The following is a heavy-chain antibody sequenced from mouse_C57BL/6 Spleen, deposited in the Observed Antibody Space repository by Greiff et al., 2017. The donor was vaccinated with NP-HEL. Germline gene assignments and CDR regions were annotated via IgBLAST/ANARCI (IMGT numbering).Heavy chain of an antibody. D-gene: IGHD1-1*01. J-gene: IGHJ4*01. CDR3: ARNHITTVVATDYYAMDY. CDR2: IWSGGST. Sequence: VHLVESGPGLVQPSQSLSITCTVSGFSLTSYGVHWVRQSPGKGLEWLGVIWSGGSTDYNAAFISRLSISNDNSKSQVFFKMNSLQADDTAIYYCARNHITTVVATDYYAMDYWGQGTSVTVSS. CDR1: GFSLTSYG. V-gene: IGHV2-2*01.